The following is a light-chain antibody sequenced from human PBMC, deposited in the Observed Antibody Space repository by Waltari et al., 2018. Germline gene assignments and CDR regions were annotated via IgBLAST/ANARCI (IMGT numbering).Light chain of an antibody. Sequence: DIQMTQAPSTLSAPVVDRVTITCRTSQSVKTNLAGYQQKLGKAPKVLIHKASRLESGAPSRFSGSGYGTEFTLTISSLHPDDFATYYCQEYDSLPITFGGGTKVEI. CDR1: QSVKTN. J-gene: IGKJ4*01. V-gene: IGKV1-5*03. CDR2: KAS. CDR3: QEYDSLPIT.